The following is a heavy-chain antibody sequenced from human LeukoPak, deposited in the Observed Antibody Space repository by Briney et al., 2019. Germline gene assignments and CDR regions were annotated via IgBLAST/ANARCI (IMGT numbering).Heavy chain of an antibody. J-gene: IGHJ4*02. D-gene: IGHD5/OR15-5a*01. Sequence: PSETLSLTCTVSGGSISSSSYYWGWIRQPPGKGLEWIGSIYYSGSTYYNPSLKSRVTISVDTSKNQFSLKLSSETAADTALYYCARRVAGLDYWGQGTLVTVSS. CDR1: GGSISSSSYY. CDR3: ARRVAGLDY. CDR2: IYYSGST. V-gene: IGHV4-39*01.